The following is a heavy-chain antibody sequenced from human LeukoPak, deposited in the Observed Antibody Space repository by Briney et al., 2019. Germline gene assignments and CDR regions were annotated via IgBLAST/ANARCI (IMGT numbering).Heavy chain of an antibody. J-gene: IGHJ2*01. CDR3: TRWTDWYFDL. D-gene: IGHD2-21*02. CDR1: AFTFSSYW. V-gene: IGHV3-7*01. CDR2: IKEDGGDK. Sequence: GGSLRLSCAASAFTFSSYWMSWVRQAPGKGLEWVANIKEDGGDKNYVDSVKGRFTISRDNAKNTLYLQMNSLRAADTAVYYCTRWTDWYFDLWGRGTLVTVSS.